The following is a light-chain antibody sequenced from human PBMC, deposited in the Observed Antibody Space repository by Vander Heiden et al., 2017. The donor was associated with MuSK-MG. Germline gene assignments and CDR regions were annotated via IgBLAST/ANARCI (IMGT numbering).Light chain of an antibody. V-gene: IGKV2-30*02. J-gene: IGKJ1*01. CDR3: MQGTHSWT. CDR1: QSLVHSNGNTY. CDR2: KVC. Sequence: DVVMTQSPLSLPVTLGQPAPISCRSSQSLVHSNGNTYLNWFHQRPGQSPRRIMYKVCNRDWGDPDRFSGSGTGTDFTLKSSREAAEDGGVYYFMQGTHSWTFGQGTKVEIK.